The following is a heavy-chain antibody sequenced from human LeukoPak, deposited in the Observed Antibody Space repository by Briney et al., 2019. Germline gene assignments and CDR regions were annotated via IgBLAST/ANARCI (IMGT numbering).Heavy chain of an antibody. J-gene: IGHJ4*02. D-gene: IGHD2-2*01. V-gene: IGHV3-66*01. Sequence: PGGSLRLSCAASGFTVSSNYMSWVRQAPGKGLEGVSVIYSGGSGGSTYYADSVKGRFTISRDNSKNTLYLQMNSLRAEDTAVYYCARGPIKVVPAAMPFDYWGQGTLVTVSS. CDR2: IYSGGSGGST. CDR1: GFTVSSNY. CDR3: ARGPIKVVPAAMPFDY.